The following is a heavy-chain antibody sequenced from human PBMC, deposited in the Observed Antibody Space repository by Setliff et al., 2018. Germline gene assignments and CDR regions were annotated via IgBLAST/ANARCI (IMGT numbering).Heavy chain of an antibody. V-gene: IGHV1-69*05. CDR3: ATGPDIGEFGGNYFNY. CDR2: SIPMYRTT. Sequence: GAPVKVSCKASGGTFSRYAISWVRQAPGQGLEWMGGSIPMYRTTKYAQKFQGRVTITTDESTTTAYMELSSLRSEDTAVYYCATGPDIGEFGGNYFNYWGQGTLVTVSS. CDR1: GGTFSRYA. J-gene: IGHJ4*02. D-gene: IGHD2-15*01.